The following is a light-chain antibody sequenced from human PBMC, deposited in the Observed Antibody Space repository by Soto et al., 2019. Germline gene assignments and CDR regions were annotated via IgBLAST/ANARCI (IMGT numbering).Light chain of an antibody. CDR3: QQYDTSRTWT. V-gene: IGKV3-20*01. J-gene: IGKJ1*01. CDR1: QSVSGSY. Sequence: EVVLTQSPGTLSLSPGERATLSCRASQSVSGSYLAWYQQKPGQAPRLLIYAASSRATGIPDRFSGTGSGTDFTLTISRPEPEDFAVYYCQQYDTSRTWTFGQGTKVDI. CDR2: AAS.